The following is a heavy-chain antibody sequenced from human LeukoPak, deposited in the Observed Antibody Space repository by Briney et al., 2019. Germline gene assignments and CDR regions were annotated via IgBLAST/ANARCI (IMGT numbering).Heavy chain of an antibody. V-gene: IGHV1-46*01. CDR2: INPSAGTT. D-gene: IGHD3-3*01. Sequence: ASVKVSCRASGDTFTSHYMHWVRQAPGQGLEWMGVINPSAGTTTYPQKFQGRVTMNRDTSTSTVYMELSSLKSEDTAVYYCAAPGASGFVGNFWSGPLDFWGQGTLVTVSS. J-gene: IGHJ4*02. CDR3: AAPGASGFVGNFWSGPLDF. CDR1: GDTFTSHY.